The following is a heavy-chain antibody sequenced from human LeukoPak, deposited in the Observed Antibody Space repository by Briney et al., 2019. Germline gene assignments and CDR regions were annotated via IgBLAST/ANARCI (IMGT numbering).Heavy chain of an antibody. CDR2: IYYSGST. V-gene: IGHV4-39*07. Sequence: PSETLSLTCTVSGGSISSSSYYWGWIRQPPGKGLEWIGSIYYSGSTYYNPSLKSRVTISVDTSKNQFSLKLSSVTAADTAVYYCAREMSSAGTTLNYFDYWGQGTLVTVSS. CDR3: AREMSSAGTTLNYFDY. J-gene: IGHJ4*02. D-gene: IGHD1-1*01. CDR1: GGSISSSSYY.